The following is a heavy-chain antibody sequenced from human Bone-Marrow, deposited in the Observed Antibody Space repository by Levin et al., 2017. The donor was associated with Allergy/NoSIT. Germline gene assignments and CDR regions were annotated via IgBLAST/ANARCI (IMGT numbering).Heavy chain of an antibody. CDR2: ISGSGGST. CDR1: GFTFSSYA. J-gene: IGHJ6*02. Sequence: GGSLRLSCAASGFTFSSYAMSWVRQAPGKGLEWVSAISGSGGSTYYADSVKGRFTISRDNSKNTLYLQMNSLRAEDTAVYYCAKDAPLPLATRAFGYYYYGMDVWGQGTTVTVSS. CDR3: AKDAPLPLATRAFGYYYYGMDV. V-gene: IGHV3-23*01. D-gene: IGHD5-12*01.